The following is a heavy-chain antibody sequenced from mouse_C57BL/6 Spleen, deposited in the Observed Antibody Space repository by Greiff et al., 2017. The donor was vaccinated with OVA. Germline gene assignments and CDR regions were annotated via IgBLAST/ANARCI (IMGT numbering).Heavy chain of an antibody. Sequence: VQLQQSGAELVKPGASVKISCKASGYAFSSYWMNWVTQRPGKGLEWIGQIYPGDGDTNYNGKFKGKATLTADKSSSTAYMQLSSLTSEDSAVYFCAGYGDYFDYWGQGTTLTVSS. J-gene: IGHJ2*01. V-gene: IGHV1-80*01. CDR3: AGYGDYFDY. CDR2: IYPGDGDT. D-gene: IGHD1-2*01. CDR1: GYAFSSYW.